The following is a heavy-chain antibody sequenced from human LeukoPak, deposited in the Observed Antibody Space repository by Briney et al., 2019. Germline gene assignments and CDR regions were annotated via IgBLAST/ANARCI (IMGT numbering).Heavy chain of an antibody. J-gene: IGHJ4*02. CDR2: ISTNGGST. Sequence: PGGSLRLSCAASGFTFSSYVMSWVRQAPGEGLEWVSAISTNGGSTYFADSVKGRFTITRDNSKNTLSLEMNSLRPEDTAVYYCVKGSAGSLPYYFDYWGQGTLLTVSS. CDR3: VKGSAGSLPYYFDY. V-gene: IGHV3-23*01. D-gene: IGHD6-13*01. CDR1: GFTFSSYV.